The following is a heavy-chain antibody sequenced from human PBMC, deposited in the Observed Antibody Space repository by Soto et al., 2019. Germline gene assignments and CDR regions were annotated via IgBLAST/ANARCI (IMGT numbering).Heavy chain of an antibody. CDR3: ARSGSSGWSTRMGHDD. J-gene: IGHJ4*02. CDR1: GGSFSGYY. CDR2: INHSGST. D-gene: IGHD6-19*01. V-gene: IGHV4-34*01. Sequence: ASETLSLTCAVYGGSFSGYYWSWIRQPPGKGLEWIGEINHSGSTNYNPSLKSRVTISVDTSKNQFSLKLSSVTAADTAVYYCARSGSSGWSTRMGHDDWGQGTRVTVAS.